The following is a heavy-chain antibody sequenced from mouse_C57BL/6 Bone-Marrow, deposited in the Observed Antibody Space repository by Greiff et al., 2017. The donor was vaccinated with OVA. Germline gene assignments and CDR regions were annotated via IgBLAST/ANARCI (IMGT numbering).Heavy chain of an antibody. CDR2: IYPRSGNT. CDR3: ARSLLYFDY. CDR1: GYTFTSYG. V-gene: IGHV1-81*01. J-gene: IGHJ2*01. Sequence: VKLMESGADLARPGASVKLSCKASGYTFTSYGISWVKQRTGQGLEWIGEIYPRSGNTYYNEKFKGNATLTADKSSSTAYMELRSLTSEDSAVYFCARSLLYFDYWGQGTTLTVSS. D-gene: IGHD6-2*01.